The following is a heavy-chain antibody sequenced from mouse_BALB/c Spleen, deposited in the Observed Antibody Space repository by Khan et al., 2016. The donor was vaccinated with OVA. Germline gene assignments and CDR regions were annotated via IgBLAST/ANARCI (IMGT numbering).Heavy chain of an antibody. V-gene: IGHV5-6*01. D-gene: IGHD1-1*01. CDR1: GFTFSTYG. Sequence: EVPLVESGGDIVKPGGSLKLSCAASGFTFSTYGMSWVRQAPDKSLEWVATVSAGGHYTYYTHTVKGRFTISRDNAKNTLYLQMSSLRSEDKAMFYWARLAYYYDSEGFAYWGQGTLVTVSA. CDR3: ARLAYYYDSEGFAY. CDR2: VSAGGHYT. J-gene: IGHJ3*01.